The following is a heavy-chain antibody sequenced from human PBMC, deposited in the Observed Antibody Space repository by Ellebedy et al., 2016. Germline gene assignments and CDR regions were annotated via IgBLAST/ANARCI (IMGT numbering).Heavy chain of an antibody. CDR1: GFTFSRYW. CDR3: AKGSSLTCYAPCYYYYAMDV. V-gene: IGHV3-7*03. J-gene: IGHJ6*02. D-gene: IGHD2-2*01. Sequence: GESLKISXAASGFTFSRYWMSWVRQAPGKGLERVANINQDGSEIYYMDSVRGRFTISRDNAKNSLYLQMDSLRAEDTAVYYCAKGSSLTCYAPCYYYYAMDVWGQGTTVTVSS. CDR2: INQDGSEI.